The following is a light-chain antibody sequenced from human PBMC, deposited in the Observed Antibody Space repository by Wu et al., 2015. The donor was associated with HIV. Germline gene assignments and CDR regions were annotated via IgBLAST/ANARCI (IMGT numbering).Light chain of an antibody. J-gene: IGKJ2*01. CDR3: QQYGNSPYT. CDR2: GVS. V-gene: IGKV3-20*01. CDR1: QIISSSY. Sequence: EIVLTQFPDTLSLSLGETATLSCRASQIISSSYLAWYQQKPGQAPRLLIYGVSSRATGIPDRFSGSGSGTDFTLTISRLEPEDFAVYYCQQYGNSPYTFGQGTKLEIK.